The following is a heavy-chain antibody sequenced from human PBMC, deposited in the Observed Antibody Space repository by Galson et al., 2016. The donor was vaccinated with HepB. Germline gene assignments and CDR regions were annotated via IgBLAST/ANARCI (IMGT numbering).Heavy chain of an antibody. Sequence: SLRLSCAAFGFTFSSYTLHWVRQAPGKGLEWVAVISFDESNKYYADSVKGRFTISRDNSKNTLYLQMNSLRAEDAAMYYCARVRGRRGPAALDYWGQGTLVTVSS. V-gene: IGHV3-30*04. J-gene: IGHJ4*02. CDR1: GFTFSSYT. D-gene: IGHD2-2*01. CDR2: ISFDESNK. CDR3: ARVRGRRGPAALDY.